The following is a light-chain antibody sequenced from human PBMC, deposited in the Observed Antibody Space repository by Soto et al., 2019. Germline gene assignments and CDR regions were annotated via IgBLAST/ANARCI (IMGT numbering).Light chain of an antibody. Sequence: DIQMTQSPSSLSASVGDRVTITCRASQSISSYLNWYQQKQGKAPKLLIYGTSSLQSGVPSGFSGGGSGTDFTLPISSLQPEDFATYYCQQSYSTPYTFGQGTKLEIK. CDR1: QSISSY. CDR2: GTS. CDR3: QQSYSTPYT. V-gene: IGKV1-39*01. J-gene: IGKJ2*01.